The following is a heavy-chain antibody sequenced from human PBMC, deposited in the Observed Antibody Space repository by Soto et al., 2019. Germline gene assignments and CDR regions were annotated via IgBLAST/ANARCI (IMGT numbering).Heavy chain of an antibody. CDR3: ARDGKVDGYNQAYYFDY. D-gene: IGHD5-12*01. CDR2: IIPIFGTA. J-gene: IGHJ4*02. CDR1: GGTFSSYA. V-gene: IGHV1-69*01. Sequence: QVQLVQSGAEVKKPGSSVKVSCKASGGTFSSYAISWVRQAPGQGLERMGGIIPIFGTANYAQKFQGRVTLTADESTSTAYMELSSLRAEDTAVYYCARDGKVDGYNQAYYFDYWGQGTLVTVSS.